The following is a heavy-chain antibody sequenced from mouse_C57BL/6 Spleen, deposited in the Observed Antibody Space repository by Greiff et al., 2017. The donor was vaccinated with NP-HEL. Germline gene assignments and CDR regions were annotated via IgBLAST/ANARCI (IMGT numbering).Heavy chain of an antibody. J-gene: IGHJ2*01. CDR1: GYTFTDYE. D-gene: IGHD2-5*01. Sequence: VQLQQSGAELVRPGASVTLSCKASGYTFTDYEMHWVKQTPVHGLEWIGAIDPETGGTAYTQKFKGKAIMTADKSSSTAYLQLRSLTSEDSAVYYCGYSNYGYWGQGTTLTVSS. CDR3: GYSNYGY. CDR2: IDPETGGT. V-gene: IGHV1-15*01.